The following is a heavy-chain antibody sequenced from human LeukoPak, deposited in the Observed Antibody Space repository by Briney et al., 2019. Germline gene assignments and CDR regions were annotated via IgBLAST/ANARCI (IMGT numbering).Heavy chain of an antibody. CDR2: ISGSGGST. CDR1: GFTFNNYG. J-gene: IGHJ6*03. D-gene: IGHD3-10*01. V-gene: IGHV3-23*01. CDR3: AKDRWFDEDYYYYMDV. Sequence: GGTLRLSCAASGFTFNNYGMSWVRQAPGKGLEWVSGISGSGGSTYYADSVKGRFTISRDNSKNTLYLQMNSLRAEDTAVYYCAKDRWFDEDYYYYMDVWGKGTTVTISS.